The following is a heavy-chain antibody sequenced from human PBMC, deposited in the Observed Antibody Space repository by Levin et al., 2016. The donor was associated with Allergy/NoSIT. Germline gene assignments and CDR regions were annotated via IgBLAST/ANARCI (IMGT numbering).Heavy chain of an antibody. D-gene: IGHD3-9*01. J-gene: IGHJ6*02. Sequence: ASVKVSCKVSGYTLTELSMHWVRQAPGKGLEWMGGFDPEDGETIYAQKFQGRVTMTEDTSTDTAYMELSSLRSEDTAVYYCATKTKSYYDILTGYSGAYSFGMDVWGQGTTVTVSS. V-gene: IGHV1-24*01. CDR3: ATKTKSYYDILTGYSGAYSFGMDV. CDR2: FDPEDGET. CDR1: GYTLTELS.